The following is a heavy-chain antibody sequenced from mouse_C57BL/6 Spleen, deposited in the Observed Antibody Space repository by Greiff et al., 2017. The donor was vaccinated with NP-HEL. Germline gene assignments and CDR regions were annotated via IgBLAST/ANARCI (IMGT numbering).Heavy chain of an antibody. D-gene: IGHD3-1*01. J-gene: IGHJ2*01. V-gene: IGHV1-19*01. CDR3: ARRDGGAFDY. CDR1: GYTFTDYY. CDR2: INPYNGGT. Sequence: VQLKQSGPVLVKPGASVKMSCKASGYTFTDYYMNWVKQSHGKSLEWIGVINPYNGGTSYNQKFKGKATLTVDKSSSTAYMELNSLTSEDSAVYYCARRDGGAFDYWGQGTTLTVSS.